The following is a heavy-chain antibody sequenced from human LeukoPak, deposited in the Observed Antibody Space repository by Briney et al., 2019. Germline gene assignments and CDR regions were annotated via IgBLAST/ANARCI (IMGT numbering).Heavy chain of an antibody. V-gene: IGHV4-59*01. CDR1: GGSLSRYY. D-gene: IGHD2-15*01. J-gene: IGHJ5*02. CDR3: AGSEEARFDP. Sequence: SEALSLTCTVSGGSLSRYYWSWIRQPPGKGLEWVGYIYYSGSNKYNLSLKSRVPISVDPCKHQFSLKLTSVTAADTAGDCGAGSEEARFDPWGQRTLVTVSS. CDR2: IYYSGSN.